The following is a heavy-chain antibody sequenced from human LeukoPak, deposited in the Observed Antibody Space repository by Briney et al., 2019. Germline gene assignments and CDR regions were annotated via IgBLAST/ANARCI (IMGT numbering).Heavy chain of an antibody. Sequence: GASVKVSCKASGGTFSSYAISWVRQAPGQGLEWMGGIIPIFGTANYAQKSQGRVTITTDESTSTAYMELSSLRSEDTAVYYCARDGELGYCSSTSCLYYWGQGTLVTVSS. CDR3: ARDGELGYCSSTSCLYY. CDR1: GGTFSSYA. J-gene: IGHJ4*02. V-gene: IGHV1-69*05. D-gene: IGHD2-2*01. CDR2: IIPIFGTA.